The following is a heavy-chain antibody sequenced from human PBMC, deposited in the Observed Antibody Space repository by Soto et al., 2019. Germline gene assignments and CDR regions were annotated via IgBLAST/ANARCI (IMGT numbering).Heavy chain of an antibody. CDR2: ISSSGSTI. J-gene: IGHJ6*02. Sequence: GGSLRLSCAASGFTFSSYEMNWVRQAPGKGLEWVSYISSSGSTIYYADSVKGRFTISRDNAKNSLYLQMNSLRAEDTAVYYCAGAAAYYYYYGMVVWGQGTTVTVSS. CDR3: AGAAAYYYYYGMVV. CDR1: GFTFSSYE. V-gene: IGHV3-48*03. D-gene: IGHD2-2*01.